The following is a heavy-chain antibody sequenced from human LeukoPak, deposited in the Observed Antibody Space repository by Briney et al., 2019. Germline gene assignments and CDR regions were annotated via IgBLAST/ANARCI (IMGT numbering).Heavy chain of an antibody. V-gene: IGHV4-61*08. J-gene: IGHJ4*02. CDR2: HNQNP. CDR3: VTYFVNGGGRGH. CDR1: GASVSSGDYH. Sequence: SETLSPTCTLSGASVSSGDYHWSWVRQAPGKGLEWIGHNQNPSYNPSLKSRVVISIHTSRNQFSLTLNTVTAADTATYFCVTYFVNGGGRGHWGPGALVTVSS. D-gene: IGHD3-9*01.